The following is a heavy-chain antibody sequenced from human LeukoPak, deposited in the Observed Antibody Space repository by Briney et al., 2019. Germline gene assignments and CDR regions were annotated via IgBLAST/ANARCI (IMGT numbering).Heavy chain of an antibody. CDR3: ARDSGERGSESYLIAY. J-gene: IGHJ4*02. CDR2: INPSGGTT. V-gene: IGHV1-46*01. D-gene: IGHD3-10*01. CDR1: GYTFTSYY. Sequence: ASVKVSCKASGYTFTSYYMHWVRQAPGQGLEWMGIINPSGGTTSYAQKFQGRVTMTRDTSTSTVYMELSSLRSEDTAVYYCARDSGERGSESYLIAYWGQGTLVTVSS.